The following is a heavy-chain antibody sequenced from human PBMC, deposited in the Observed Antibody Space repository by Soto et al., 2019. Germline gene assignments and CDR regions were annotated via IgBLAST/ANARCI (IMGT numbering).Heavy chain of an antibody. CDR3: ARLGGWGYCSSTSCYTFDY. J-gene: IGHJ4*02. D-gene: IGHD2-2*02. Sequence: GESLKISCKGSGYSFTSYWIGWVRQMPGKGLEWTGIIYPGDSDTRYSPSFQGQVTISADKSISTAYLQWSSLKASDTAMYYCARLGGWGYCSSTSCYTFDYWGQGTLVTVSS. CDR1: GYSFTSYW. V-gene: IGHV5-51*01. CDR2: IYPGDSDT.